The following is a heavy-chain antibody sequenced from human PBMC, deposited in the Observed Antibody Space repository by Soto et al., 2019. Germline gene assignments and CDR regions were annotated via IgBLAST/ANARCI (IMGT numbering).Heavy chain of an antibody. D-gene: IGHD3-10*01. J-gene: IGHJ3*02. CDR2: IYSGGST. Sequence: GGSLRLSCAASGFTVSSNYMSWVRQAPGKGLEWVSVIYSGGSTYYADSVKGRFTISRDNSKNTLYLQMNSLRAEDTAVYYCARGWFGELFGALDIWGQGTMVTVS. CDR1: GFTVSSNY. CDR3: ARGWFGELFGALDI. V-gene: IGHV3-53*01.